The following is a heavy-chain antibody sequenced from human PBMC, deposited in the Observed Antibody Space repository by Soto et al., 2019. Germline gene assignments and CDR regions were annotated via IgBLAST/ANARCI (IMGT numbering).Heavy chain of an antibody. D-gene: IGHD6-19*01. CDR1: VFSFTQYT. CDR3: ARKWGTYSSASLDY. Sequence: WGSLRLSCSASVFSFTQYTINWFRQAPGKGLEWVAVMSYDGTNEYYADSVKGRFTISRDNSKSTVYLQMNSLTPEDTALYYCARKWGTYSSASLDYWGLGTLVTVS. CDR2: MSYDGTNE. J-gene: IGHJ4*02. V-gene: IGHV3-30*04.